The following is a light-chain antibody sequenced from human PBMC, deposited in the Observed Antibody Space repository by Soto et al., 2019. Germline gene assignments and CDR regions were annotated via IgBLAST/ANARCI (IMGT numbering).Light chain of an antibody. Sequence: QSALTQPASVSGSPGQWITISCTGSSTDVGDYNDVSWYQQHPGKAPKLMIYDVRNRPSGVSNRFSGSKSGNTASLTISGLQADDEADYYCSSYTSSSTYVFGTGTKLTVL. V-gene: IGLV2-14*03. CDR1: STDVGDYND. CDR3: SSYTSSSTYV. CDR2: DVR. J-gene: IGLJ1*01.